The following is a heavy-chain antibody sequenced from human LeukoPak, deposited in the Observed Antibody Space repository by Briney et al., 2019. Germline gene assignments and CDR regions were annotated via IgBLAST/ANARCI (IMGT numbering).Heavy chain of an antibody. J-gene: IGHJ5*02. CDR1: GGSISSGGYY. Sequence: SETLSLTCTVSGGSISSGGYYWSWILQHPGKGLEWIGYIYYSGSTYYNPSLKSRVTISVDTSKNQFSLKLSSVTAADTAVYYCARVDSSSWYWLDPWGQGTLVTVSS. V-gene: IGHV4-31*03. CDR2: IYYSGST. CDR3: ARVDSSSWYWLDP. D-gene: IGHD6-13*01.